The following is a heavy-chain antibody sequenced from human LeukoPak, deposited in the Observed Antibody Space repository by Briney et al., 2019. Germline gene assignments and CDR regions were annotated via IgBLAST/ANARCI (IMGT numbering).Heavy chain of an antibody. J-gene: IGHJ3*02. Sequence: SETLSLTCTVSGGSISSYYWSWIRQPPGKGLEWIGYIYYSGSTNYNPSLKSRVTISVDTSKNQFSLKLSSVTAADTAVYYCARGLPIIAALGAFDIWGQGTMVTVSS. CDR1: GGSISSYY. V-gene: IGHV4-59*01. CDR3: ARGLPIIAALGAFDI. D-gene: IGHD6-13*01. CDR2: IYYSGST.